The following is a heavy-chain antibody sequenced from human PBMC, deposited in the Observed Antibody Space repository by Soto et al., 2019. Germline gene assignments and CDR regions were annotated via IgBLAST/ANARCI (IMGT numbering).Heavy chain of an antibody. D-gene: IGHD4-17*01. J-gene: IGHJ4*02. Sequence: SETLSLTCPVSGGSISSGDYYWSWIRQPPGKGLEWIGYIYYSGSTYYNPSLKSRVTISVDTSKNQFSLKLSSVTAADTAVYYCARAAVTSYFDYWGQGTLVTVSS. V-gene: IGHV4-30-4*01. CDR1: GGSISSGDYY. CDR3: ARAAVTSYFDY. CDR2: IYYSGST.